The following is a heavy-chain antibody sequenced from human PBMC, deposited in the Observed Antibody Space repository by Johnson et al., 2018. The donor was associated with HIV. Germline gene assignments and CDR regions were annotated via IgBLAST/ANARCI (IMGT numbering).Heavy chain of an antibody. V-gene: IGHV3-30*03. D-gene: IGHD3-10*01. CDR1: GFTFSHYG. Sequence: VQLVESGGGVVQPGRSLRLSCAASGFTFSHYGMHWVRQAPGRGLAWVAVISYDGSKKYYADSVKGRFTISRDNSKNTLYLQMNSLRVEDTAVYYCAQIGSAAFTMVREPPGGDAFDIWGQGTMVTVSS. CDR3: AQIGSAAFTMVREPPGGDAFDI. J-gene: IGHJ3*02. CDR2: ISYDGSKK.